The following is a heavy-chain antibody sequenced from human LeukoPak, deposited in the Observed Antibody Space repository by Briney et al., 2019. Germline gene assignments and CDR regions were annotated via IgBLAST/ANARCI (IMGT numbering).Heavy chain of an antibody. CDR1: GYTFTGYY. CDR2: INPNSGGT. V-gene: IGHV1-2*02. Sequence: ASVTVSCKVSGYTFTGYYMHWVRQAPGQGLEWVGWINPNSGGTNYAQKLQGRVTMTRDTSISTAYMELSRLRSDDTAVYYCARDRPLQLERHAFDIWGQGTMVTVSS. D-gene: IGHD1-1*01. J-gene: IGHJ3*02. CDR3: ARDRPLQLERHAFDI.